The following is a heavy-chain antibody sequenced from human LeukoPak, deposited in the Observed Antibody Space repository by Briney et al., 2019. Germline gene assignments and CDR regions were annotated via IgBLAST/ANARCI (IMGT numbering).Heavy chain of an antibody. CDR1: GGTFSSYA. CDR2: IIPIFGTA. J-gene: IGHJ4*02. Sequence: ASVKVSCKASGGTFSSYAISWVRQAPGQGLEWMGGIIPIFGTANYAQKFQGRVTITADESTSTAYMELSSLRSEDTAVYYCARDEYSSSPLDYWGQGTLVTVSS. D-gene: IGHD6-6*01. V-gene: IGHV1-69*13. CDR3: ARDEYSSSPLDY.